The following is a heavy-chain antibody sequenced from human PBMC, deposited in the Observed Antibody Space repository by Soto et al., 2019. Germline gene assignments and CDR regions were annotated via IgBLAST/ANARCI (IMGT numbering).Heavy chain of an antibody. CDR3: ARAGGSGSYYGWHYYYYGMDV. V-gene: IGHV1-3*01. Sequence: GASVKVSCKASGYTFTSYAMHWVRQAPGQRLEWMGWINAGNGNTKYSQKFQGRVTITRDTSASTAYMELSSLRSEDTAVYYCARAGGSGSYYGWHYYYYGMDVWGQGTTVTVSS. J-gene: IGHJ6*02. D-gene: IGHD1-26*01. CDR1: GYTFTSYA. CDR2: INAGNGNT.